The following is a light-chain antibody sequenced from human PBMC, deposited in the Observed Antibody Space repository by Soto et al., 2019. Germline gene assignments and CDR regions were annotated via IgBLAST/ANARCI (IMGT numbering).Light chain of an antibody. CDR1: RSNVGSNT. J-gene: IGLJ3*02. CDR2: SNN. V-gene: IGLV1-44*01. CDR3: ASWDDSLNGWV. Sequence: QSVLTQPPSASGAPGQRVTLSCSGRRSNVGSNTVNWYQQLPGTAPKLIIYSNNQRPSGVPDRFSGSKSGTSASLAISGLQSEDEADYYCASWDDSLNGWVFGGGTKLTVL.